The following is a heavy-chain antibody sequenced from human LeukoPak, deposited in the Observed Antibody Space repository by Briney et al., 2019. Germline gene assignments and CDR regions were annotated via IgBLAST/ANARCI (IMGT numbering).Heavy chain of an antibody. D-gene: IGHD2/OR15-2a*01. CDR3: AKTHLFSSDWYFDY. V-gene: IGHV3-30*18. CDR1: GFTFSSYG. Sequence: GGSLRLSCAASGFTFSSYGMHWVRQAPGKGLEWVAVISYDGSNKYYADSVKGRFTISRDNSKNTLYLQMNSLRAEDTAVYYCAKTHLFSSDWYFDYWGQGTLVTVSS. J-gene: IGHJ4*02. CDR2: ISYDGSNK.